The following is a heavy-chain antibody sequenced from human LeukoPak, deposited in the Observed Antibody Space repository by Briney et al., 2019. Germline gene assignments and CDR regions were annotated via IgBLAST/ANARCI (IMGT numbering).Heavy chain of an antibody. CDR2: INNDGSTT. Sequence: PGGSLRLSCAASGFTFSSYWMHWVRQAPGKGLVWVSRINNDGSTTRYADSVKGRFTISRDNAKNTLYLQMNSLRAEDTAIYYRARSNYPYYFDYWGQGTLVTVSS. D-gene: IGHD4/OR15-4a*01. J-gene: IGHJ4*02. CDR3: ARSNYPYYFDY. CDR1: GFTFSSYW. V-gene: IGHV3-74*01.